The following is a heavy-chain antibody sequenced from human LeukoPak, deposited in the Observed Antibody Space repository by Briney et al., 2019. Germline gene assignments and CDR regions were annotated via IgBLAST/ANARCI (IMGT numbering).Heavy chain of an antibody. CDR1: GNYW. CDR3: AKDIQGGSYFGYYFDY. Sequence: PGGSLRLSCAASGNYWMHWVRQAPGKGLVWVSHINSDGSWTSYADSVKGRFTISKDNAKNTVYLQMNSLRAEDTALYYCAKDIQGGSYFGYYFDYWGQGTLVTVSS. J-gene: IGHJ4*02. D-gene: IGHD1-26*01. CDR2: INSDGSWT. V-gene: IGHV3-74*01.